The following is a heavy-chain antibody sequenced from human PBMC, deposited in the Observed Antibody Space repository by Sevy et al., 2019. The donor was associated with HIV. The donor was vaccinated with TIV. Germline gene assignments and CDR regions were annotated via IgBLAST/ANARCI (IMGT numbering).Heavy chain of an antibody. CDR3: ARVSVDTNFYGMDV. J-gene: IGHJ6*02. V-gene: IGHV3-48*03. CDR2: IGSSGSPI. Sequence: GGSLRLSCAASGFIFSSNEMNWVRQAPGKGLEWVSYIGSSGSPIYYADSVKGRLTISRGNAKNSLYLQMNSLRAEDTAVYYCARVSVDTNFYGMDVWGQGTTVTVSS. CDR1: GFIFSSNE. D-gene: IGHD5-18*01.